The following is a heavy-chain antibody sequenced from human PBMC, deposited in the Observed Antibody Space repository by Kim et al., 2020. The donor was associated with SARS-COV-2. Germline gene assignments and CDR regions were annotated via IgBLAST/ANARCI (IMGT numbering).Heavy chain of an antibody. Sequence: SETLSLTCTVSGGSISSSSYYWGWIRQPPGKGLEWIGSIYYSGSTYYNPSLKSRVTISVDTSKNQFSLKLSSVTAADTAVYYCARHSLRWLEWANWFDTWGQGTLVTVSS. J-gene: IGHJ5*02. CDR2: IYYSGST. D-gene: IGHD3-3*01. V-gene: IGHV4-39*01. CDR3: ARHSLRWLEWANWFDT. CDR1: GGSISSSSYY.